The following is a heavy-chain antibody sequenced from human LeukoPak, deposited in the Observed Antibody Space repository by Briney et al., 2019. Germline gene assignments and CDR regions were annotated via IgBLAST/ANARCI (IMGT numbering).Heavy chain of an antibody. CDR2: ISGSGGST. D-gene: IGHD6-6*01. CDR3: AKAIHKQYSSSSPRDY. CDR1: GLTFSSYA. Sequence: GGSLRLSCAASGLTFSSYAMSWVRQAPGKGLEWVSAISGSGGSTYYADSVKGRFTISRDNSKNTLYLQMNSLRAEDTAVYYCAKAIHKQYSSSSPRDYWGQGTLVTVSS. J-gene: IGHJ4*02. V-gene: IGHV3-23*01.